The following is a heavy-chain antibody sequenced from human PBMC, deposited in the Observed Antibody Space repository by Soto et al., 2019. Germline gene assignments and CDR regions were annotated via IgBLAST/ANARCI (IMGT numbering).Heavy chain of an antibody. CDR3: MLGSGWKDFDY. Sequence: PSETLCLTCTVSGGSISSSSYYWGWIRQPPGKGLEWIGNIYYSGSTYYNPSLKSRVTISVDTSKNQFSLKLSSVTAADTAVYYCMLGSGWKDFDYWGQGTLVT. J-gene: IGHJ4*02. V-gene: IGHV4-39*01. CDR1: GGSISSSSYY. D-gene: IGHD3-22*01. CDR2: IYYSGST.